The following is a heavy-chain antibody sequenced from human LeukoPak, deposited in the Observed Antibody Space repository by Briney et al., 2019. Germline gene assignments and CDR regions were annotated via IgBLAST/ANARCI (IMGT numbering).Heavy chain of an antibody. V-gene: IGHV3-7*01. J-gene: IGHJ4*02. CDR3: VRNTLRRFYY. Sequence: GGPLRLSCAAYGFTFTNYWLTWVPEAPGKGLEGVANINQDGDTKYYVDSMQRRFTVSRDNAKNLVYLHINSLRAEDTAVYFCVRNTLRRFYYWREGAVVGVSS. CDR2: INQDGDTK. CDR1: GFTFTNYW. D-gene: IGHD1-14*01.